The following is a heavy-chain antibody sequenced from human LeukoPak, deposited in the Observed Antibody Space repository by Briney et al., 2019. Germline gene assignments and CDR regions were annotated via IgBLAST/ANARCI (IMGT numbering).Heavy chain of an antibody. V-gene: IGHV3-30*18. CDR3: AKDPIAVAGNNYYRMDV. CDR2: ISSDGTNK. CDR1: GFTFSRYG. Sequence: GESLGLSCAASGFTFSRYGMYWVRQAPGKGREWVAVISSDGTNKYYADSVKGRFTISRDNSKNTLYLQMNSLRAEDTAAYYCAKDPIAVAGNNYYRMDVWGQGTTVSVSS. J-gene: IGHJ6*02. D-gene: IGHD6-19*01.